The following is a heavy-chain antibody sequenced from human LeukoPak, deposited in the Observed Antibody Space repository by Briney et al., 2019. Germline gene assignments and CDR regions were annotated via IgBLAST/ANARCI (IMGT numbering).Heavy chain of an antibody. Sequence: SETLSLTCTVSGGSISSSSYYWGWIRQPPGKGLEWIGSIYYSGSTYYNPSLKSRVTISVDSSKNQFSLKLSSVTAADTALYYCATLKAAAVYYYYMDVWGKGTTVTVSS. CDR3: ATLKAAAVYYYYMDV. CDR1: GGSISSSSYY. D-gene: IGHD6-13*01. CDR2: IYYSGST. J-gene: IGHJ6*03. V-gene: IGHV4-39*01.